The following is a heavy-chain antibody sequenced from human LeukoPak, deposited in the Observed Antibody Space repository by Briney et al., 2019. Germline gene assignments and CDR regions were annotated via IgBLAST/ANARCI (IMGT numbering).Heavy chain of an antibody. V-gene: IGHV3-30*03. CDR1: GFTFSSCG. Sequence: GGSLRLSCAASGFTFSSCGMHWVRQAPGKGLEWVAVISYDGSNKYYADSVKGRSTISRDNSKNTLYLQMNSLRAEDTAVYYCLFRSWELVDYWGQGTLVTVSS. CDR2: ISYDGSNK. D-gene: IGHD1-26*01. J-gene: IGHJ4*02. CDR3: LFRSWELVDY.